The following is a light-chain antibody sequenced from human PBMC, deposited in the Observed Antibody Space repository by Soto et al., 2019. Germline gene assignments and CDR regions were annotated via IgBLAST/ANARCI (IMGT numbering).Light chain of an antibody. CDR1: SSNIGAGYD. CDR2: GNT. J-gene: IGLJ2*01. Sequence: QPVLTQPPSVSGAPGQRVTISCTGSSSNIGAGYDVHWYQQIPGTAPKLLIYGNTNRPSGVPARFSGSRSGTSASLAITGLQAEDEAIYYCQSHDSSLSVGDVQFGGGTQLTVL. V-gene: IGLV1-40*01. CDR3: QSHDSSLSVGDVQ.